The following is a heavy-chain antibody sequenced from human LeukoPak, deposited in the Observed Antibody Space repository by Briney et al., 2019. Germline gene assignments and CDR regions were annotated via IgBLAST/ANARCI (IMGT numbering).Heavy chain of an antibody. CDR2: INPSGGST. V-gene: IGHV1-46*04. CDR1: GYTFTNYY. D-gene: IGHD5-18*01. CDR3: ARFSYGGGGYFDY. J-gene: IGHJ4*02. Sequence: GASVKVSCKASGYTFTNYYMHWVRQAPGQGLEWMGIINPSGGSTSYAQKLKGRVTMTRDTSTSTVYMELSSLRSEDTAVYYCARFSYGGGGYFDYWGQGTLVTVSS.